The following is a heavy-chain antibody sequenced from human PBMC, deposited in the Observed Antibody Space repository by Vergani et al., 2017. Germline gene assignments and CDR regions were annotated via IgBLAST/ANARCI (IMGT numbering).Heavy chain of an antibody. J-gene: IGHJ4*02. D-gene: IGHD1-26*01. CDR3: ASLRKSELDY. Sequence: QVQLVESGGGVVQPGRSLRLSCAASGFTFSSYAMHWVRQAPVKGLEWVAVISYDGSNKYYADSVKGRFTISRDNSKNTLYLQMNSLRAEDTAVYYCASLRKSELDYWGQGTLVTVSS. V-gene: IGHV3-30-3*01. CDR1: GFTFSSYA. CDR2: ISYDGSNK.